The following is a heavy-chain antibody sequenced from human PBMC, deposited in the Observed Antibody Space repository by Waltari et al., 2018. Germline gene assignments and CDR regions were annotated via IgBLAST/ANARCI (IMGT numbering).Heavy chain of an antibody. CDR1: GGSISSYY. V-gene: IGHV4-59*01. CDR3: ARLPAVAGGTNWFDP. D-gene: IGHD6-19*01. Sequence: QVQLQESGPGLVKPSETLSLTCTVSGGSISSYYWSWIRQPPGKGLEWIGYSYYSGRTNYTPPLKGRVTISVDTSKNQFSLKLSSVTAADTAVYYCARLPAVAGGTNWFDPWGQGTLVTVSS. J-gene: IGHJ5*02. CDR2: SYYSGRT.